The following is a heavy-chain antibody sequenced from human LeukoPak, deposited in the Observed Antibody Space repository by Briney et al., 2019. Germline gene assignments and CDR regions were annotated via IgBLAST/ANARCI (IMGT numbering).Heavy chain of an antibody. D-gene: IGHD6-19*01. Sequence: PSETLSLTCTVSGYSISSGYYWGWIRQPPGKGLEWIGSIYHSGSTYYNPSLKSRVTISVDTSKNQFSLKLSSVTAADTAVYYCARESSVEYSSGWKPDYWGQGTLVTVSS. CDR2: IYHSGST. J-gene: IGHJ4*02. CDR1: GYSISSGYY. CDR3: ARESSVEYSSGWKPDY. V-gene: IGHV4-38-2*02.